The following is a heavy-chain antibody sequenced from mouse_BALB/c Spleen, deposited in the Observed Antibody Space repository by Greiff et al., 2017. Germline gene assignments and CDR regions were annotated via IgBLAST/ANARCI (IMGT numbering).Heavy chain of an antibody. J-gene: IGHJ4*01. CDR1: GFSLTSYG. CDR3: ARDSYGYLGAMDY. Sequence: VHLVESGPGLVAPSQSLSITCTVSGFSLTSYGVHWVRQPPGKGLEWLGVIWAGGSTNYNSALMSRLSISKDNSKSQVFLKMNSLQTDDTAMYYCARDSYGYLGAMDYWGQGTSVTVSS. CDR2: IWAGGST. D-gene: IGHD1-2*01. V-gene: IGHV2-9*02.